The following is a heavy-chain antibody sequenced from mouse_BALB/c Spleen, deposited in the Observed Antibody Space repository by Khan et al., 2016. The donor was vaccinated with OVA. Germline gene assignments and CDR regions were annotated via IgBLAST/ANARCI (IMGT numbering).Heavy chain of an antibody. V-gene: IGHV2-2*02. CDR1: GFSLTNYG. D-gene: IGHD1-1*02. CDR2: IWSGGIT. CDR3: AKNRNGYFDY. Sequence: QVRLQQSGPGLVQPSQSLSITCTVSGFSLTNYGVHWVRQSPGKGLEWLGVIWSGGITGYNETFISRLSISKDISKSQVFFKMNSLQANDTAIYYCAKNRNGYFDYWGQGTTLTVSS. J-gene: IGHJ2*01.